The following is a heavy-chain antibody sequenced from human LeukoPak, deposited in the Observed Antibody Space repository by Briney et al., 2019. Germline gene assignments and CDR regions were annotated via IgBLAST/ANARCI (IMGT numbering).Heavy chain of an antibody. V-gene: IGHV1-2*06. CDR1: GYTFTGYY. Sequence: ASVKVSCKACGYTFTGYYMHWVRQAPGQGLEWMGRINPNSGGTNYAQKFQGRVTMTRDTSISTAYMELSRLRSDDTAVYYCARVRGDTIFGVVYQYYFDYWGQGTLVTVSS. CDR3: ARVRGDTIFGVVYQYYFDY. CDR2: INPNSGGT. D-gene: IGHD3-3*01. J-gene: IGHJ4*02.